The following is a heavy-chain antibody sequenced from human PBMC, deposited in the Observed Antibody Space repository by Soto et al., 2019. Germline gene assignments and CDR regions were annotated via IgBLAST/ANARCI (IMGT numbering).Heavy chain of an antibody. D-gene: IGHD3-9*01. CDR2: ISGSGGST. J-gene: IGHJ4*02. V-gene: IGHV3-23*01. CDR3: AKDGPDILTQSGY. CDR1: GCTFSSYA. Sequence: GGSLRLSCAASGCTFSSYAMSWVRQAPGKGLEWVSGISGSGGSTYYADSVKGRFTISRDNSKNTLYLQMNSLRGEDTAVYYCAKDGPDILTQSGYWGQGTLVTVSS.